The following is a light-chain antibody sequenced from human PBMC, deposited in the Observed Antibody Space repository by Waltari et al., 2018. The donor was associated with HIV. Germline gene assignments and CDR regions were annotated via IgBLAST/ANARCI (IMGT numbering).Light chain of an antibody. CDR2: LGS. Sequence: VVTLSPLPLSVTHGEPASIPCPSSQSLLYTNGYNDVDWYLQKPGQSPQLLIYLGSNRASRVPDRFSGSGAGTHFTLKISKLQTEDVGFYYCMQALQIPLTFGLGTKVEIK. J-gene: IGKJ1*01. CDR1: QSLLYTNGYND. CDR3: MQALQIPLT. V-gene: IGKV2-28*01.